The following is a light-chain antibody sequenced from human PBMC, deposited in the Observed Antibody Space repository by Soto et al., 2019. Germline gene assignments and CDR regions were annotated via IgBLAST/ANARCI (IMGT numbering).Light chain of an antibody. CDR3: QQYGSSPWT. V-gene: IGKV3-20*01. CDR2: GAS. Sequence: EIVLTQSPGTLSLSPGERAALSCRASQSVRSSYLAWYQQKPGQAPRPLIYGASSRAIGIPDRFSGSGSGTDVTLTISRLEPEDFAVYYCQQYGSSPWTFGQGTKVEIK. CDR1: QSVRSSY. J-gene: IGKJ1*01.